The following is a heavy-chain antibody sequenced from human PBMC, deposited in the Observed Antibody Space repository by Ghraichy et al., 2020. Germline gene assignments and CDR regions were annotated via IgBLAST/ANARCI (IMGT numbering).Heavy chain of an antibody. CDR1: GFTLSRYG. V-gene: IGHV3-33*01. D-gene: IGHD1-26*01. Sequence: GESLRLSCAASGFTLSRYGMHWVRQAPGKGLEWVAVIWFDGNNKYYADSVKGRFTISRDNSKNTLYLQMNSLRAEDTAVYYCAREKGELRTNNYGMDVWGQGTTLTVSS. J-gene: IGHJ6*02. CDR2: IWFDGNNK. CDR3: AREKGELRTNNYGMDV.